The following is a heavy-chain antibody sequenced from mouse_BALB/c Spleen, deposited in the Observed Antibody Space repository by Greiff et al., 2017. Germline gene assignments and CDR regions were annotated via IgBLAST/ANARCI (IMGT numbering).Heavy chain of an antibody. CDR3: ARAENYYAYYFDY. J-gene: IGHJ2*01. CDR1: GYSITSGYY. V-gene: IGHV3-6*02. CDR2: ISYDGSN. D-gene: IGHD1-1*01. Sequence: EVQRVESGPGLVKPSQSLSLTCSVTGYSITSGYYWNWIRQFPGNKLEWMGYISYDGSNNYNPSLKNRISITRDTSKNQFFLKLNSVTTEDTATYYCARAENYYAYYFDYWGQGTTLTVSS.